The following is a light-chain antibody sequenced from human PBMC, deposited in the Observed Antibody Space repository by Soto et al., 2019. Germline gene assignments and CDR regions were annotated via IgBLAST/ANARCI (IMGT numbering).Light chain of an antibody. Sequence: DIQMTQSPSTLSASVGDRVSITCRASQSISSWLAWYQQKPGKAPKLVIYDASTLESGVPSRFSGSGSGTEFTLTISSLQPDDFATYYCQQYNSYSWPFGQGTKVEMK. CDR3: QQYNSYSWP. CDR1: QSISSW. CDR2: DAS. J-gene: IGKJ1*01. V-gene: IGKV1-5*01.